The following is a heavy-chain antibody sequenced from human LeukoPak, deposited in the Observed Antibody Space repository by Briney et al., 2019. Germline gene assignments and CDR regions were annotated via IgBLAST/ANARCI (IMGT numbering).Heavy chain of an antibody. D-gene: IGHD3-3*01. J-gene: IGHJ4*02. CDR3: ARDSLGIFGLDY. V-gene: IGHV4-30-2*01. Sequence: SETLSLTCTVSGDSINSAGYYWSWIRQPPGKGLEWIGYIYHSGSTYYNPSLKSRVTISVDRSKNQFSLKLSSVTAADTAVYYCARDSLGIFGLDYWGQGTLVTVSS. CDR2: IYHSGST. CDR1: GDSINSAGYY.